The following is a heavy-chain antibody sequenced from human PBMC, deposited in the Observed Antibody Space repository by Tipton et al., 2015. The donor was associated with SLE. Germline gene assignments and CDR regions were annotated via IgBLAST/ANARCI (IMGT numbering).Heavy chain of an antibody. CDR2: IYYSGST. Sequence: TLSLTCTVSGGSISSYYWSWIRQPPGKGLEWIGYIYYSGSTNYNPSLKSRDTISVDTSKNQFSLKLSSVTAADTAVYYCARDDGTWGQGTLVTVSS. J-gene: IGHJ5*02. D-gene: IGHD2-15*01. CDR1: GGSISSYY. CDR3: ARDDGT. V-gene: IGHV4-59*01.